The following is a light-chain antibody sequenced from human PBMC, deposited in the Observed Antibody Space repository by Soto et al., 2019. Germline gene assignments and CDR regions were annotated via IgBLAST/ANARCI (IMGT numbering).Light chain of an antibody. V-gene: IGKV3-11*01. J-gene: IGKJ5*01. CDR1: QDINTR. Sequence: MVWTQAPATLSSIPCYRVRLSFMSSQDINTRLAWYQHRPGQAPRLLIYGAFNRATCIPARFSGSGSGTDFTLTISSLEPEDFAVYYCQQRNIWPPVTFGQGTRLEIK. CDR2: GAF. CDR3: QQRNIWPPVT.